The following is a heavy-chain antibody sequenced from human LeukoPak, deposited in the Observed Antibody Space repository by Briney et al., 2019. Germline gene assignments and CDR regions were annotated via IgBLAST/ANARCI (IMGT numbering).Heavy chain of an antibody. CDR3: ARDLGYLAVAGFDY. CDR2: ISAYNGNT. D-gene: IGHD6-19*01. CDR1: GYTFTSYG. V-gene: IGHV1-18*01. J-gene: IGHJ4*02. Sequence: ASVKVSCKASGYTFTSYGISWVRQAPGHGLEWMGWISAYNGNTNYAQKLQGRVTMTTDTSTSTAYMELRSLRSDDTAVYYCARDLGYLAVAGFDYWGQGTLVTVSS.